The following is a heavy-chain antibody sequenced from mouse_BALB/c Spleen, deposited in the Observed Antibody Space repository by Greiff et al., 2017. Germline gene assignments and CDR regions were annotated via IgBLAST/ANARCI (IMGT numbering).Heavy chain of an antibody. D-gene: IGHD1-1*01. Sequence: QVQLQQSGAELVKPGASVKLSCKASGYTFTSYCMHWVKLRPGQGFEWIGEINPSNGGTNYNEKFKRKATLTVDKSSSTAYMQLSSLTSEDSAVYCCKVGSSTWYFDVWGAGTTVTVSS. J-gene: IGHJ1*01. V-gene: IGHV1S16*01. CDR1: GYTFTSYC. CDR2: INPSNGGT. CDR3: KVGSSTWYFDV.